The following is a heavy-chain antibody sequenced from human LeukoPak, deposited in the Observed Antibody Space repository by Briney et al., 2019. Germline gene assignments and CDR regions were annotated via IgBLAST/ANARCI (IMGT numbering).Heavy chain of an antibody. D-gene: IGHD6-25*01. CDR3: ARDAGYSSDAFDI. CDR1: GGSFSGYY. Sequence: PSETLSLTCAVYGGSFSGYYWSWIRQPPGKGLEWIGEINHSGSTNYNPSLKSRVTISVDTSKNQFSLKLSSVTAADTAVYYCARDAGYSSDAFDIWGQGTMVTVSS. J-gene: IGHJ3*02. V-gene: IGHV4-34*01. CDR2: INHSGST.